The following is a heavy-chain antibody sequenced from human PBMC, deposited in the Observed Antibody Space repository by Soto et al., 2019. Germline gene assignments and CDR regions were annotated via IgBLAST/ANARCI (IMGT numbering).Heavy chain of an antibody. Sequence: PGGSLRLSCAASGFAFSSYSMNWVRQAPGKGLEWVSSISSSSSYIYYADSVKGRFTISRDNAKNSLYLQMNSLRAEDTAVYYCARDFREITLFDYWGQRTLVTVSS. CDR2: ISSSSSYI. CDR3: ARDFREITLFDY. J-gene: IGHJ4*02. V-gene: IGHV3-21*01. D-gene: IGHD1-20*01. CDR1: GFAFSSYS.